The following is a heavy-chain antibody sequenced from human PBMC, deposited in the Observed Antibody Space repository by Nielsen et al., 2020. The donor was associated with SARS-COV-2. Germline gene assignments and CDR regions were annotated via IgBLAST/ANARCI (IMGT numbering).Heavy chain of an antibody. CDR2: IGSAGDT. CDR1: GFTFSSYD. V-gene: IGHV3-13*04. J-gene: IGHJ6*02. CDR3: ARGGYGWIGGGMDV. Sequence: GGSLRLSSVASGFTFSSYDMRWVRQAPGKGLEWVSAIGSAGDTYYPGSVKGRFTISRENAKNSLYLQMNSLRAGDTAVYYCARGGYGWIGGGMDVWGQGTTVTVSS. D-gene: IGHD3-10*01.